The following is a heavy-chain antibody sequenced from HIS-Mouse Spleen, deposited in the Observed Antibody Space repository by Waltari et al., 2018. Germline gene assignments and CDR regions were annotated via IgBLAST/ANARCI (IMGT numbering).Heavy chain of an antibody. CDR2: HYPGDSDT. CDR1: GYSFTSYW. J-gene: IGHJ1*01. Sequence: EVQLVQSGAEVKKPGESLKISCKGSGYSFTSYWIGWVRQMPGRGLEWMGVHYPGDSDTRYSPSFQGQVTISADKSISTAYRQWSSLKASDTAMYYCARLRYSSSWLEYFQHWGQGTLVTVSS. V-gene: IGHV5-51*03. D-gene: IGHD6-13*01. CDR3: ARLRYSSSWLEYFQH.